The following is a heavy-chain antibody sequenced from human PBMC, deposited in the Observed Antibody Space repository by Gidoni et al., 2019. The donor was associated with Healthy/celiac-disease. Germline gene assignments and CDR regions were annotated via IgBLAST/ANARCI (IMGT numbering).Heavy chain of an antibody. CDR1: GYTFTSYG. CDR2: ISAYNGNT. J-gene: IGHJ5*02. D-gene: IGHD3-3*01. V-gene: IGHV1-18*01. CDR3: ARLRDFWSGYYTGIGWFDP. Sequence: QVQLVQSGAEVKKPGASVKVSCKASGYTFTSYGISWVRQAPGQGLEWMGWISAYNGNTNYAQKLQGRVTMTTDTSTSTAYMELRSLRSDDTAVYYCARLRDFWSGYYTGIGWFDPWGQGTLVTVSS.